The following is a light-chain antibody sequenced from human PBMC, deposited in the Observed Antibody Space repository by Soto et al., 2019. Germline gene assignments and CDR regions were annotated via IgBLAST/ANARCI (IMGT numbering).Light chain of an antibody. V-gene: IGLV2-8*01. Sequence: QSALTQPPSASGSPGQSVTISCTGTSTDVGAYNSVYWYQQHPGKAPKLIIYEVTKRPSGVPDRFSGSKSGNTASLTVAGLHTEEAADYYCGSHAGNSNFVFGGGTKLTVL. J-gene: IGLJ3*02. CDR1: STDVGAYNS. CDR2: EVT. CDR3: GSHAGNSNFV.